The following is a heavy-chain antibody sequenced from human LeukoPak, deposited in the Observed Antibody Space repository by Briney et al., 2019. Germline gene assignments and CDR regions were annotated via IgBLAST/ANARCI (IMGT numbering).Heavy chain of an antibody. Sequence: ASVKVSCKASGYTFTSYAMHWVRQAPGQRLEWMGWINAGNGNTKYSQKFQGRVTITRDTSASTAYMELSSLRSEDTAVYYCARGAMFTRVRGATLCDYGGKGPLVTVSS. D-gene: IGHD3-10*01. CDR2: INAGNGNT. CDR1: GYTFTSYA. J-gene: IGHJ4*02. V-gene: IGHV1-3*01. CDR3: ARGAMFTRVRGATLCDY.